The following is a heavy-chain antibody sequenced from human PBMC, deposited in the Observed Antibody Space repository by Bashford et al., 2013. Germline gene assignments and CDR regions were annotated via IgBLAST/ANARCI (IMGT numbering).Heavy chain of an antibody. CDR2: IYYTGST. CDR1: GDSITNVLYY. CDR3: ARVPRSITVGPLGLDV. J-gene: IGHJ6*01. V-gene: IGHV4-31*03. D-gene: IGHD3-10*01. Sequence: SETLSLTCTVSGDSITNVLYYWNWIRHLPGKGLEWIGYIYYTGSTQYNPSLESRLSISVDTSKNQFSLSLGSLTAADTAVYYCARVPRSITVGPLGLDVWGPRDHGSPSPQ.